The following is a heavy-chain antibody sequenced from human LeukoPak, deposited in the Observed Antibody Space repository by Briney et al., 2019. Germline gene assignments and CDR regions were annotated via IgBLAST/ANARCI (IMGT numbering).Heavy chain of an antibody. CDR1: GGSISSGDYY. CDR3: AREVVEYQLLNLFDY. V-gene: IGHV4-30-4*08. D-gene: IGHD2-2*01. J-gene: IGHJ4*02. Sequence: SQTLSLTCTVSGGSISSGDYYWSWIRQPPGKGLEWIAYIYYSGSTYYNPSLKSRVTISVDTSKNQFSLKLSSVTAADTAVYYCAREVVEYQLLNLFDYWGQGTLVTVSS. CDR2: IYYSGST.